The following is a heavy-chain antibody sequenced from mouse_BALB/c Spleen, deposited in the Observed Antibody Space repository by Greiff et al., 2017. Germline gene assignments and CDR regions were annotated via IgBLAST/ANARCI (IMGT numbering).Heavy chain of an antibody. V-gene: IGHV1-7*01. J-gene: IGHJ4*01. D-gene: IGHD2-4*01. CDR3: ARFYYDYDMDY. Sequence: VQLQQSGAELAKPGASVKMSCKASGYTFTSYWMHWVKQRPGQGLEWIGYINPSTGYTEYNQKFKDKATLTADKSSSTAYMQLSSLTSEDSAVYYCARFYYDYDMDYWGQGTSVTVSS. CDR2: INPSTGYT. CDR1: GYTFTSYW.